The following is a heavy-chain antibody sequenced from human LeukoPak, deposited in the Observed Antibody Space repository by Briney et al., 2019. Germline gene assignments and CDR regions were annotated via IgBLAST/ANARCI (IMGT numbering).Heavy chain of an antibody. CDR3: ARGRIAARPRALYYYYYYMDV. Sequence: SETLSLTCAVYGGSFSGYYWSRIRQPPGKGLEWIGEINHSGSTNYNPSLKSRVTISVDTSKNQFSLKLSSVTAADTAVYYCARGRIAARPRALYYYYYYMDVWGKGTTVPVTS. J-gene: IGHJ6*03. D-gene: IGHD6-6*01. V-gene: IGHV4-34*01. CDR2: INHSGST. CDR1: GGSFSGYY.